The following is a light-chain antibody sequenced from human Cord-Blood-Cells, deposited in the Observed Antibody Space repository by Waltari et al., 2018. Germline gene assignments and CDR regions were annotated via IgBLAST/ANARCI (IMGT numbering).Light chain of an antibody. V-gene: IGLV1-47*01. CDR2: RNN. Sequence: QSELTPPPSASGTPGQRVTISCSGRSSNIGSNYVYWYQQLPGTAPKLLIYRNNQRPSGVPDRFSGSKSGTSASLAISGLRSEDEADYYCAAWDDSLSGVVFGGGTKLTVL. J-gene: IGLJ2*01. CDR3: AAWDDSLSGVV. CDR1: SSNIGSNY.